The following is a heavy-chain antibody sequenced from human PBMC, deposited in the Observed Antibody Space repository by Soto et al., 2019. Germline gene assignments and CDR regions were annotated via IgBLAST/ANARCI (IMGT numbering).Heavy chain of an antibody. CDR1: GFKFSNYA. D-gene: IGHD3-16*01. CDR2: IGATGGGT. CDR3: AKDRRAGGNSALYFDF. V-gene: IGHV3-23*01. Sequence: HLGGSLRLSFAASGFKFSNYAMSWVRQAPGKGLEWVSLIGATGGGTYYADSVKGRFTISRDNSHNTLYLQVHSLTAEDTAVYYCAKDRRAGGNSALYFDFWGQGAQVTVSA. J-gene: IGHJ5*01.